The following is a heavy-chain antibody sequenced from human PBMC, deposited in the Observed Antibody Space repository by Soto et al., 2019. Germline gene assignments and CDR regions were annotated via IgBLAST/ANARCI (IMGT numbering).Heavy chain of an antibody. Sequence: GGSLRLSCAASGFTFSDYYMSWIRQAPGKGLEWVSYISSSSSYTNYADSVKGRFTISRDNAKNSLYLQMNSLRAEDTAVYYCAGSGGSYYDYFDYWGQGTLVTVSS. D-gene: IGHD1-26*01. CDR1: GFTFSDYY. CDR2: ISSSSSYT. V-gene: IGHV3-11*06. CDR3: AGSGGSYYDYFDY. J-gene: IGHJ4*02.